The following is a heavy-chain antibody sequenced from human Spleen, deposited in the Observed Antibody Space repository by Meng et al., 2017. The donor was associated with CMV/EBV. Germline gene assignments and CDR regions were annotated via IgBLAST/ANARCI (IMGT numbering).Heavy chain of an antibody. V-gene: IGHV3-64*02. D-gene: IGHD2-15*01. J-gene: IGHJ4*02. Sequence: GESLKISCAASGFTSSNYAINWVRQAPGKGLKYVSTISSNGGSTYYAESVKGRFTISRDNTKNSLYLQMDNLRAADTAVYYCASEDCNAGICYPFDYWGQGTLVTVSS. CDR2: ISSNGGST. CDR1: GFTSSNYA. CDR3: ASEDCNAGICYPFDY.